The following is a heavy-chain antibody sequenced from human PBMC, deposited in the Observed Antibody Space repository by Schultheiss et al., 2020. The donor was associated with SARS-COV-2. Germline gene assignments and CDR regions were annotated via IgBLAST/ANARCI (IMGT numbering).Heavy chain of an antibody. CDR1: GYTFTSYD. D-gene: IGHD4-11*01. V-gene: IGHV1-8*03. CDR2: MTPSSGNT. CDR3: ARGPPTVEGYLDY. Sequence: ASVKVSCKASGYTFTSYDINWVRQAPGQGLEWMGWMTPSSGNTGYAQKFQGRLAITRDTSISTAYMELSSLRSEDTALYYCARGPPTVEGYLDYWGQATLVTVSS. J-gene: IGHJ4*02.